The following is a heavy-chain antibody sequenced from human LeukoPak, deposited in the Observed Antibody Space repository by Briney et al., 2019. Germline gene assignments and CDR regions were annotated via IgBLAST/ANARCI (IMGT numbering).Heavy chain of an antibody. CDR2: TYIGGDT. V-gene: IGHV4-4*09. Sequence: KASETLSLTCTVSGYSITNMYWSWIRQPPGKGLEVIGCTYIGGDTNYNPSLRSRVTISLDTSKNQFSLKMTSVTAADTAVYYCARTARTYDSWGQGILVTVSS. J-gene: IGHJ4*02. CDR1: GYSITNMY. CDR3: ARTARTYDS. D-gene: IGHD5-18*01.